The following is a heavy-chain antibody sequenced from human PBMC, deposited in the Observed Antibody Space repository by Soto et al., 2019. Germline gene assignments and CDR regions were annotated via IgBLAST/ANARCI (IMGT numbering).Heavy chain of an antibody. CDR2: INHSGST. J-gene: IGHJ6*02. D-gene: IGHD1-26*01. V-gene: IGHV4-34*01. Sequence: SEPRSLTFGVDGGCFSGYHWGGISLRPWEWLVWFGEINHSGSTNYNPSLKSRVTISVDTSKNQFSLKLSSVTAADTAVYYCARVTGLLPHWYYYYGMDVWGQGTTVP. CDR3: ARVTGLLPHWYYYYGMDV. CDR1: GGCFSGYH.